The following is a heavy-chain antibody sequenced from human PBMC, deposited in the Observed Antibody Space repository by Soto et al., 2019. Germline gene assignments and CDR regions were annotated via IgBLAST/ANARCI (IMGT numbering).Heavy chain of an antibody. J-gene: IGHJ4*02. CDR1: GFAFSDYA. V-gene: IGHV3-23*01. CDR3: AKGRTFFDF. D-gene: IGHD3-16*01. Sequence: EVHLLESGGGLVQPGGSLRRSCAASGFAFSDYAMTWVRQAPGKGLEWVSDISDGDGATHYADSVKGRFTISRDDSKNTLYLQMDSLRAEDAAVYYCAKGRTFFDFWGQGTLVTVSS. CDR2: ISDGDGAT.